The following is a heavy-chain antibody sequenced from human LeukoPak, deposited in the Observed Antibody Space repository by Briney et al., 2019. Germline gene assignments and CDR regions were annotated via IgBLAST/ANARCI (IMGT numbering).Heavy chain of an antibody. J-gene: IGHJ4*02. CDR3: ARDGSYLYCSRTSCYRSYFDY. D-gene: IGHD2-2*02. CDR2: ISYDGSNK. V-gene: IGHV3-30*04. Sequence: GRSLRLSCAASGFTFSSYAMHWVRQAPGKGLEWVAVISYDGSNKYYADSVKGRFTISRDNSKNTLYLQMNSLRAEDTAVYYCARDGSYLYCSRTSCYRSYFDYWGQGTLVTVSS. CDR1: GFTFSSYA.